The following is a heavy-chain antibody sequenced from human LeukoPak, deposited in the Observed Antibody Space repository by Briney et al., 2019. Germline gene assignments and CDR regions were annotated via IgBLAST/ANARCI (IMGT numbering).Heavy chain of an antibody. Sequence: GGSLRLSCAASGFTFSSYAMSWVRQAPGKGLEWVSAISGSGGSTHYADSVKGRFIISRDNSKNSLYLQMNSLRAEDTAVYYCAKDVGYYYDSSGYGYYFDYWGQGTLVTVSS. D-gene: IGHD3-22*01. CDR2: ISGSGGST. V-gene: IGHV3-23*01. CDR1: GFTFSSYA. CDR3: AKDVGYYYDSSGYGYYFDY. J-gene: IGHJ4*02.